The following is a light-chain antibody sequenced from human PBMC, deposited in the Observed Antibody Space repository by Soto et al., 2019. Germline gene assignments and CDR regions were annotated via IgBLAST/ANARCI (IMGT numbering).Light chain of an antibody. V-gene: IGKV3-20*01. J-gene: IGKJ1*01. CDR2: GAS. CDR1: QSVSSSY. Sequence: DIVLTQSPATLSLSPGERATLSCRASQSVSSSYLAWYQQRAGQAPRLLIYGASSRATGIPDRFSGSGSGTDFTLTISRLEAEDSAVYYCQQYGSTPQTFGQGTKVEIK. CDR3: QQYGSTPQT.